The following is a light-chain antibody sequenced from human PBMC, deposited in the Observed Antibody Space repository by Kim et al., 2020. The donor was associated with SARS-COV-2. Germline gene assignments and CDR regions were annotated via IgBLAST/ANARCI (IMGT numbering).Light chain of an antibody. V-gene: IGLV3-19*01. CDR2: GKN. CDR3: NSRDTNNNVI. Sequence: VALEQAVRITCQGDSLRSYDATWYQQKPGEAPIVVIYGKNNRPSGIPDRFSGSSSGNTASLTITATQAGDEADYYCNSRDTNNNVIFGGGTQLTVL. J-gene: IGLJ2*01. CDR1: SLRSYD.